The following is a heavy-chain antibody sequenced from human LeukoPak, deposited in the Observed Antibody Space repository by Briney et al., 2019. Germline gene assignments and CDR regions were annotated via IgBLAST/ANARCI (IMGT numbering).Heavy chain of an antibody. J-gene: IGHJ3*02. D-gene: IGHD6-19*01. CDR3: VRDDRVAGNAFDI. V-gene: IGHV3-48*03. CDR1: GLTFSSYE. Sequence: PGGSRRLSLAASGLTFSSYEMNWVRQAPGKGLDWISYISSSSYNIDYANSAKGRFTTSRDNANNSLYLHMDSLRADDTAVYYCVRDDRVAGNAFDIWGQGTMVTVSS. CDR2: ISSSSYNI.